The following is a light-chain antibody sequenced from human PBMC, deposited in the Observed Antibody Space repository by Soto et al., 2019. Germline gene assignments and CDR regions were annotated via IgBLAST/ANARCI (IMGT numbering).Light chain of an antibody. CDR3: QQYDTPPFT. CDR2: GAS. J-gene: IGKJ3*01. Sequence: EIVLTQSPGTLSLSPGERATLSCRASQSVSSSYLAWYQQKPGQAPRLLIYGASSRATGIPDRFSGSGSGTEFTLTISRLEPEDFAVYYCQQYDTPPFTFGPGTKVDIK. V-gene: IGKV3-20*01. CDR1: QSVSSSY.